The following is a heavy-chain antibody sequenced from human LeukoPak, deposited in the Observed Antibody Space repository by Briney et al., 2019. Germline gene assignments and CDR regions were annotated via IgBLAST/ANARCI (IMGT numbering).Heavy chain of an antibody. Sequence: GRSLRLSCAASGFTFDDYAMHWVRQAPGKGLEWVSGISWSSGSIGYADSVKGRFTISRDNAKNSLYLQMNSLRAEDTALYYCAKSRGTASSSWYYFDYWGQGTLVTVSS. CDR1: GFTFDDYA. CDR2: ISWSSGSI. J-gene: IGHJ4*02. D-gene: IGHD6-13*01. V-gene: IGHV3-9*01. CDR3: AKSRGTASSSWYYFDY.